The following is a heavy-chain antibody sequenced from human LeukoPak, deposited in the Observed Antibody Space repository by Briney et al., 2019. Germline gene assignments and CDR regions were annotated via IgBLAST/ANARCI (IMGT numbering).Heavy chain of an antibody. CDR2: IYHSGST. D-gene: IGHD3-10*01. CDR1: GGSISSGGYS. CDR3: ARAVADYYGSGSPNWFDP. J-gene: IGHJ5*02. V-gene: IGHV4-30-2*01. Sequence: TSETLSLTCAVSGGSISSGGYSWSWIRQPPGKGLEWIGYIYHSGSTYYNPSLKSRVTISVDRSKNQFPLKLSSVTAADTAVYYCARAVADYYGSGSPNWFDPWGQGTLVTVSS.